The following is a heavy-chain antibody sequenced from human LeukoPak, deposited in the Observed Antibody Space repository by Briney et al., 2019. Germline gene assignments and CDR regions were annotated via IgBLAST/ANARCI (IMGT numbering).Heavy chain of an antibody. V-gene: IGHV3-23*01. CDR1: GLTFSSYA. D-gene: IGHD1-26*01. Sequence: GGSLRLSCAASGLTFSSYAMSWVRQAPGKGLEWVSAISGSGGSTYYADSVKGRFTISRDNSKNTLYLQMNSLRAEDTAVYYCAKVPSGSYYYYFDYWGQGTLVTVSS. CDR3: AKVPSGSYYYYFDY. CDR2: ISGSGGST. J-gene: IGHJ4*02.